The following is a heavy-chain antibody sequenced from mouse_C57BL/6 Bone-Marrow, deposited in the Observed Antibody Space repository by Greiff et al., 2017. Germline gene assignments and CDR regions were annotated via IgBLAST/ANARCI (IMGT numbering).Heavy chain of an antibody. V-gene: IGHV5-16*01. CDR1: GFTFSDYY. CDR3: SRAPFYYYY. D-gene: IGHD2-1*01. CDR2: INYDGSST. J-gene: IGHJ3*01. Sequence: EVKLVESEGGLVQPGSSMKLSCTASGFTFSDYYMAWVRQVPEKGLEWVANINYDGSSTYYQDSLKIRFIISRYNAKYILYLQMNSLKSEDTATYYCSRAPFYYYYWGQGTLVTVSA.